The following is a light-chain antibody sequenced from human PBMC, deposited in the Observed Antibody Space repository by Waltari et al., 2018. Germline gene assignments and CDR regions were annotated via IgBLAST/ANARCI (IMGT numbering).Light chain of an antibody. J-gene: IGKJ1*01. V-gene: IGKV3-15*01. CDR2: GAS. Sequence: EIVMTQSPAILSASPGERATLSCRASQSVSTNLAWYQQKPGQAPGLLIYGASTTATGIPDRFSGSGSGTEFTLTISSLQSEDFVVYSCQQYNDWPRTFGQGTKVEIK. CDR3: QQYNDWPRT. CDR1: QSVSTN.